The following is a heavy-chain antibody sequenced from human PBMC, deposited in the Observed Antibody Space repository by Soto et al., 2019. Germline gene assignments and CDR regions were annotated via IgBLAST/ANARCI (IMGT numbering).Heavy chain of an antibody. CDR1: GGSFSGYY. J-gene: IGHJ5*02. CDR3: ARGSLGYSSGWYGWFDP. CDR2: INHSGST. V-gene: IGHV4-34*01. D-gene: IGHD6-19*01. Sequence: QVQLQQWGAGLLKPSETLSLTCAVYGGSFSGYYWSWIRQPPGKGLEWIGEINHSGSTNCNPSLKSRVTISVDTSKNQFSLKLSSVTAADTAVYYCARGSLGYSSGWYGWFDPWGQGTLVTVSS.